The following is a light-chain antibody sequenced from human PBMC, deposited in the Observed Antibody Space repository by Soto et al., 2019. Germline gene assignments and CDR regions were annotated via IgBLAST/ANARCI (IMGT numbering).Light chain of an antibody. Sequence: EIVLTQSTATLSLSPGERATLSCRASQSVSSYLAWYQQKPGQAPRLLIYDASNRATGIPARFSGSGSGTAFTLTISSLEPEDFAVYYCQQRSNWPRTFGQGTKVDIK. J-gene: IGKJ1*01. CDR2: DAS. CDR1: QSVSSY. V-gene: IGKV3-11*01. CDR3: QQRSNWPRT.